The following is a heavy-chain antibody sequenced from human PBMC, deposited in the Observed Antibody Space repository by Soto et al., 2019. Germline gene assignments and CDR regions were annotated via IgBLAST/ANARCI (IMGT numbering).Heavy chain of an antibody. CDR2: ISPGDSDT. CDR1: GYTLSSYR. V-gene: IGHV5-51*01. J-gene: IGHJ4*02. Sequence: PXESLKISFKGSGYTLSSYRIGWVRQVPGKGLEWMGIISPGDSDTKYSQSFQGQVTISADKSISTAYLQWNSLKASDTAMYYCARHATYYDILSGYYFDYWGQGTLVTVSS. CDR3: ARHATYYDILSGYYFDY. D-gene: IGHD3-9*01.